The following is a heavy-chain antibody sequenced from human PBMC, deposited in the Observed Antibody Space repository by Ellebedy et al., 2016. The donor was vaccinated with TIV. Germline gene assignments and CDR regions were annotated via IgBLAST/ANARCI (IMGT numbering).Heavy chain of an antibody. Sequence: AASVKVSCKASRGTFSSYAIGWVRQAPGQGLEWMGGIVPFFGTADYAQKFQGRVTITADESTSTVYMELSSLRSEDTAVYYCARGADSSTYYYASDGMDVWGQGSAVTVSS. J-gene: IGHJ6*02. D-gene: IGHD3-22*01. V-gene: IGHV1-69*13. CDR1: RGTFSSYA. CDR2: IVPFFGTA. CDR3: ARGADSSTYYYASDGMDV.